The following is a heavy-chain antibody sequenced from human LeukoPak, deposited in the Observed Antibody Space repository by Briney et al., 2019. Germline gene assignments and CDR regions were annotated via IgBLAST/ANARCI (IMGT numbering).Heavy chain of an antibody. V-gene: IGHV4-30-4*01. CDR2: IYYSGST. CDR3: ARLYHYDSSGYWIDY. J-gene: IGHJ4*02. CDR1: GGSISSGDYY. Sequence: PSETLSLTCTVSGGSISSGDYYWSWIRQPPGKGLEWIGYIYYSGSTYYNPSLKSRVTISVDTSKNQFSLKLSSVTAADTAVYYCARLYHYDSSGYWIDYWGQGTLVTVSS. D-gene: IGHD3-22*01.